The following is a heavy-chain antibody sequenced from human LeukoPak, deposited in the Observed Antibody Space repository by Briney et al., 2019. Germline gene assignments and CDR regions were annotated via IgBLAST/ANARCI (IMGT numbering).Heavy chain of an antibody. CDR3: AKGPEFLIVVVIFDY. Sequence: GGSLRLSCAASGFTFSSYGMSWVRQAPGKGLEWVSAISGSGGSTYYADSVKGRFTISRDNSKNTLYLRMNSLRAEDTAVYYCAKGPEFLIVVVIFDYWGQGTLVTVSS. V-gene: IGHV3-23*01. CDR1: GFTFSSYG. D-gene: IGHD3-22*01. J-gene: IGHJ4*02. CDR2: ISGSGGST.